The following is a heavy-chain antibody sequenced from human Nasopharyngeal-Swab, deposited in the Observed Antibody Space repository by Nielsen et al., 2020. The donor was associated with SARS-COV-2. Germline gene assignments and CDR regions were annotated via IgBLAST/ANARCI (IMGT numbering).Heavy chain of an antibody. CDR1: GFTFSSYS. CDR3: ARGCVLTGPTCNYYGMDV. Sequence: GGSLRLSCAASGFTFSSYSMNWVRQAPGKGLEWVSSISSSSSYIYYADSVKGRFTISRDNAKNSLYLQMNSLRAEDTAVYYCARGCVLTGPTCNYYGMDVWDQGTTVTVSS. J-gene: IGHJ6*02. D-gene: IGHD3-9*01. CDR2: ISSSSSYI. V-gene: IGHV3-21*01.